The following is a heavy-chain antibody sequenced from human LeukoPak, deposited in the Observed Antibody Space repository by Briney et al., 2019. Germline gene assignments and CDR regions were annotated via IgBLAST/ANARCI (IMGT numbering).Heavy chain of an antibody. Sequence: GGSLRLSCEASGFTFSNYAMSWVRQAPGKGLEWVSSISGSSDNTNYADSVKGRFTISRDNSKNILYLQMNSLRAEDTAVYYCAKDHDFWSGYERGAFDIWGQGTMVTVSS. CDR3: AKDHDFWSGYERGAFDI. CDR1: GFTFSNYA. D-gene: IGHD3-3*01. J-gene: IGHJ3*02. CDR2: ISGSSDNT. V-gene: IGHV3-23*01.